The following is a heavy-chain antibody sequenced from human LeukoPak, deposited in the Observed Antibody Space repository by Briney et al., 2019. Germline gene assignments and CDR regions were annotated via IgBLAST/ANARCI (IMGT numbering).Heavy chain of an antibody. CDR2: ITGSGDST. D-gene: IGHD6-13*01. CDR1: GFTFSSYG. J-gene: IGHJ4*02. Sequence: GGALRLSCAASGFTFSSYGMSWVRQAPGKGLEWVSAITGSGDSTYYADSVKGRFTISRDNSKNTLYLQMNSLRAEDTAVYYCAKDYSSSCDYWGQGTLVTVSS. V-gene: IGHV3-23*01. CDR3: AKDYSSSCDY.